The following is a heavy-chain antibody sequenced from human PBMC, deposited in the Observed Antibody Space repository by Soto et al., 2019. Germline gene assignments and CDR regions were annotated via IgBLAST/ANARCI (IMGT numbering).Heavy chain of an antibody. J-gene: IGHJ6*03. CDR1: GFTFSSYW. V-gene: IGHV3-74*01. CDR3: AREVVVVAATPVGWDPYYMDV. CDR2: INSDGSST. Sequence: GGSLRLSCAASGFTFSSYWMHWVRQAPGKGLVWVSRINSDGSSTSYADSVKGRFTISRDNAKNTLYLQMNSLRAEDTAVYYCAREVVVVAATPVGWDPYYMDVWGKGTTVTVSS. D-gene: IGHD2-15*01.